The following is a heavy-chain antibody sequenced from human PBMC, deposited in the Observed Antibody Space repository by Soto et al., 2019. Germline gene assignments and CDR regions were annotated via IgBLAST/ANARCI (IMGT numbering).Heavy chain of an antibody. D-gene: IGHD3-10*01. J-gene: IGHJ4*02. V-gene: IGHV4-31*03. CDR1: GGSITSGAYY. CDR3: ARDLRGGNLFDY. CDR2: SYYSGRT. Sequence: QVQLQESGPGLVKPSQTLSLTCSVSGGSITSGAYYLSWIRQHPGTGLEWIGFSYYSGRTYYNPSLKSRVTVSLDTSENQFSLKLNSVTAADTAVYYCARDLRGGNLFDYWGQGDLVTVSS.